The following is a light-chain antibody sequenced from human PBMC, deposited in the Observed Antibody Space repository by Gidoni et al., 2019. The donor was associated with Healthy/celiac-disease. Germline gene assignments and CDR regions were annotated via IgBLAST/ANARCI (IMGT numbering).Light chain of an antibody. V-gene: IGKV3-15*01. CDR3: QQYNNWTPWT. J-gene: IGKJ1*01. CDR2: VAS. Sequence: EIVMTQSPATLSVSPGERATLSCRASQSVSSNLAWYQQQPGQAPGLLIYVASTRATGIPTRFRVSGCGTEFTLTISSLQSEDFAVYYYQQYNNWTPWTFGQGTKVEIK. CDR1: QSVSSN.